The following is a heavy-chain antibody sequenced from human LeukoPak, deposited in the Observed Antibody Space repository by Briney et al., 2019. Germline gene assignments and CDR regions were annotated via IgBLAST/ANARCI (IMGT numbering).Heavy chain of an antibody. J-gene: IGHJ4*02. CDR3: ARDSLDSSGWYYFDY. CDR1: GFTFSSYW. V-gene: IGHV3-33*08. CDR2: IWYDGSNK. D-gene: IGHD6-19*01. Sequence: GGSLRLSCAASGFTFSSYWMNWVRQAPGKGLEWVAVIWYDGSNKYYADSVKGRFTISRDNSKNTLYLQMNSLRAEDTAVYYCARDSLDSSGWYYFDYWGQGTLVTVSS.